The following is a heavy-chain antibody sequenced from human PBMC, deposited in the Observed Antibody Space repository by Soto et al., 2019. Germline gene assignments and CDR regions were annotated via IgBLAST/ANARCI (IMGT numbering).Heavy chain of an antibody. CDR1: GYSFTNND. J-gene: IGHJ5*02. D-gene: IGHD3-16*01. CDR3: ARMATFGSLNWFDP. CDR2: MNPGSGDT. V-gene: IGHV1-8*01. Sequence: ASVKVSCKASGYSFTNNDVSWVRQASGQGLEWMGWMNPGSGDTGYAQKFQGRVTMTRDISIATAYMELSSLRSDDTAIYYCARMATFGSLNWFDPWGQGTLVTVSS.